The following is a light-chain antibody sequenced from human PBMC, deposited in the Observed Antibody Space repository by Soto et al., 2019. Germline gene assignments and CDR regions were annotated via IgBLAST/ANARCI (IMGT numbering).Light chain of an antibody. CDR1: SSNIGSNT. CDR3: AAWDGSLNVVV. J-gene: IGLJ2*01. Sequence: QLVLTQPPSASGTPGQRVTISCSGSSSNIGSNTVNWYQQLPGTAPKLLIYDNNQRPSGVPDRFSRSKSGTSASLAISGLQSEDEADYYCAAWDGSLNVVVFGGGTKLTVL. V-gene: IGLV1-44*01. CDR2: DNN.